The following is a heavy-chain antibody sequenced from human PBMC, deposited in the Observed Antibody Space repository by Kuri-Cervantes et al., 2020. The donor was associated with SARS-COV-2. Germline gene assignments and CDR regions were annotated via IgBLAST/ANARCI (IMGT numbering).Heavy chain of an antibody. D-gene: IGHD3-22*01. J-gene: IGHJ4*02. CDR2: ISNDGKNK. CDR3: AKDRIGFPDF. V-gene: IGHV3-30*18. CDR1: VFNFRGTE. Sequence: LSHTCAASVFNFRGTEMHWVRQSPGKGLGWVAVISNDGKNKKTIASGKGRFTISRDNSQNILYLQMKSLTSEDTAIYYCAKDRIGFPDFWGQGTLVTVSS.